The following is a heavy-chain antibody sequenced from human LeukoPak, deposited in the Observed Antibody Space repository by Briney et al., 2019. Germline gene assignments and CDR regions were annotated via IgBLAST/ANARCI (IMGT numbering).Heavy chain of an antibody. CDR3: AKESLPHRGYYFDS. CDR1: GFTFSAYA. Sequence: GGSLRLSCAASGFTFSAYAMSWVRQAPGKGLEWVSAISEDGGARLYADSVKCRFTISRDNSENTVSLQVNSLRAGDTAVYFCAKESLPHRGYYFDSWGRGTLITVSS. CDR2: ISEDGGAR. D-gene: IGHD3-22*01. J-gene: IGHJ4*02. V-gene: IGHV3-23*01.